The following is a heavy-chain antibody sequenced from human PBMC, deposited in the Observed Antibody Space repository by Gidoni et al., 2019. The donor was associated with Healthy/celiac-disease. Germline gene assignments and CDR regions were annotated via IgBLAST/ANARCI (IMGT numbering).Heavy chain of an antibody. CDR1: GGTFSSYA. CDR2: IILIFGTA. J-gene: IGHJ3*02. D-gene: IGHD3-22*01. Sequence: QVQLVQSGAEVKKPGSSVKVSCKASGGTFSSYALSWVRQAPGQGLEWMGGIILIFGTANYAQKFQGRVTITADESTSTAYMELSSLRSEDTAVYYCARDPYYYDSSGYYGDAFDIWGQGTMVTVSS. V-gene: IGHV1-69*01. CDR3: ARDPYYYDSSGYYGDAFDI.